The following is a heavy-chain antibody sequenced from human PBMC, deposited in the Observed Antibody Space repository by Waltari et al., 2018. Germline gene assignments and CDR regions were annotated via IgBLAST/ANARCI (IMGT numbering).Heavy chain of an antibody. D-gene: IGHD3-3*01. CDR2: IKSKTDGGTT. CDR3: TTLFGDFWSGYFFDY. V-gene: IGHV3-15*01. J-gene: IGHJ4*02. CDR1: GFSFRNAW. Sequence: EVQLVESGGDLVRPGGSLRLSCAASGFSFRNAWLSWVHQAPGKGLEWVGRIKSKTDGGTTDYAAPVKGRFTISRDDSENTLYLQMNSLKTEDTAVYYCTTLFGDFWSGYFFDYWGQGTLVTVSS.